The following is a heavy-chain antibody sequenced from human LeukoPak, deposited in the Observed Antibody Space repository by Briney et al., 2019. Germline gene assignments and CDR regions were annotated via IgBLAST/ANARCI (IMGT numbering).Heavy chain of an antibody. D-gene: IGHD3-3*01. V-gene: IGHV5-51*01. CDR1: GYSFTSYW. CDR2: IYPGDSDT. J-gene: IGHJ6*02. CDR3: ARITITIFGIGYYGMDV. Sequence: RGESLKISCKGSGYSFTSYWIGWVRQMPGKGLEWMGIIYPGDSDTRYSPSFQGQVTISADKSISTAYLQWSSLKASDTAMYYCARITITIFGIGYYGMDVWGQGTTVTVSS.